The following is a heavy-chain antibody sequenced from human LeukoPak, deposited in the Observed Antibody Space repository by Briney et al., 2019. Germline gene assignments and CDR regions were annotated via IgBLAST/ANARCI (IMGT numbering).Heavy chain of an antibody. CDR1: GFTFSSYG. CDR2: ISYDGSNK. V-gene: IGHV3-30*18. D-gene: IGHD3-22*01. J-gene: IGHJ4*02. CDR3: AKAAYQYYYDSSGYYDREDY. Sequence: GGSLRLSCAASGFTFSSYGMHWVRQAPGKGLEWVAVISYDGSNKYYADSVKGRFTISRDNSKNTLYLQMNSLRAEDTAVYYCAKAAYQYYYDSSGYYDREDYWGQGTLATVSS.